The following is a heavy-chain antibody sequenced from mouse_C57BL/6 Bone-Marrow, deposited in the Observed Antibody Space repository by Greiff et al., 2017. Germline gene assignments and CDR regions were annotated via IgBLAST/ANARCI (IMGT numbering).Heavy chain of an antibody. Sequence: DVQLQESGPGMVKPSQSLSLTCTVTGYSITSGYDWHWIRHFPGNKLEWMGYISYRGSTNYNPSLKSRISITHDTSKNHFFLKLNSVTTEDTATDYCARGHGSSYTWFAYWGQGTLVTVSA. J-gene: IGHJ3*01. CDR2: ISYRGST. CDR3: ARGHGSSYTWFAY. CDR1: GYSITSGYD. V-gene: IGHV3-1*01. D-gene: IGHD1-1*01.